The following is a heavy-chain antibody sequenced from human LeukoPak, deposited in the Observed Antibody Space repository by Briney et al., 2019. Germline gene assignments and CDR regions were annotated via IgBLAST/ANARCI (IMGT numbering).Heavy chain of an antibody. J-gene: IGHJ4*02. D-gene: IGHD1-7*01. V-gene: IGHV3-30*02. CDR2: IWYDGSNK. CDR3: AKDKWNYWDGPDY. Sequence: GGSLRLSCAASGFTFSSFGMHWVRQAPGKGLEWVAVIWYDGSNKYHADSVKGRFTISRDNSKNTLYLQMNSLRVEDTAMYYCAKDKWNYWDGPDYWGQGTLVTVSS. CDR1: GFTFSSFG.